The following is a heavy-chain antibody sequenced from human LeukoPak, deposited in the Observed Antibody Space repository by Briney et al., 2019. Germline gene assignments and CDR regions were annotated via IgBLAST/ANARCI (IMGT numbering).Heavy chain of an antibody. CDR2: ISAYNGNT. D-gene: IGHD4-17*01. Sequence: ASVKVSCKASGYTFTSYGISWVRQAPGQGLEWMGWISAYNGNTNYAQKLQGRVTMTTDTSTSTAYMELRSLRSDDTAAYYCARDNSVYDYGDYGTADYWGQGTLVTVSS. CDR1: GYTFTSYG. V-gene: IGHV1-18*01. CDR3: ARDNSVYDYGDYGTADY. J-gene: IGHJ4*02.